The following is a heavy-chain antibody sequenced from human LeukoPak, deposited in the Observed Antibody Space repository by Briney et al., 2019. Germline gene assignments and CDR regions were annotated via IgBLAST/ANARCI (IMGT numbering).Heavy chain of an antibody. CDR3: ARRAWPIVVVPAAAGEGFDY. CDR1: GGSISSYY. D-gene: IGHD2-2*01. J-gene: IGHJ4*02. CDR2: IYYSGST. V-gene: IGHV4-59*12. Sequence: SETLSLTCTVSGGSISSYYWSWIRQPPGKGLEWIGYIYYSGSTNYNPSLKSRVTISVDTSKNQFSLKLSSVTAADTAVYYCARRAWPIVVVPAAAGEGFDYWGQGTLVTVSS.